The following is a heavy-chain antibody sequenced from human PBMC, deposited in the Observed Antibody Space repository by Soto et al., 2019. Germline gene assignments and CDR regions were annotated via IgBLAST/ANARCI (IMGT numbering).Heavy chain of an antibody. J-gene: IGHJ4*02. D-gene: IGHD6-13*01. CDR1: GGSISSGVYY. V-gene: IGHV4-31*03. CDR2: IYYSGST. Sequence: SETLSLTCTVSGGSISSGVYYWSWIRQHPGKGLEWIGYIYYSGSTYYNPSLKSRVTISVDTSKNQFSLKLSSVTAADTAVYYCARTSSSWTKVYDYWGQGTLVTVSP. CDR3: ARTSSSWTKVYDY.